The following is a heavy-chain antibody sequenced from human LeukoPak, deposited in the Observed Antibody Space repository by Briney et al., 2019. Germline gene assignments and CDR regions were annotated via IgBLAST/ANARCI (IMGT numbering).Heavy chain of an antibody. CDR2: TRNKANSYTT. Sequence: PGGSLRLSCAASGFTFSDHYMDWVRQAPGKGLEWVGRTRNKANSYTTEYAASVKGRFTISRDDSKNSLYLQMNSLKTEDTAVYYCAREISPGNAFDYWGQGNQVTVSS. J-gene: IGHJ4*02. CDR3: AREISPGNAFDY. D-gene: IGHD3-3*01. V-gene: IGHV3-72*01. CDR1: GFTFSDHY.